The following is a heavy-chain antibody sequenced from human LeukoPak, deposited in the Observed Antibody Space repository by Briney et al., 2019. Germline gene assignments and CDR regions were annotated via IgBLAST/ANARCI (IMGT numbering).Heavy chain of an antibody. V-gene: IGHV2-5*02. CDR1: GFPLSTSGVG. CDR3: AHSPSMVRGSYFDY. CDR2: IYWDDDK. J-gene: IGHJ4*02. D-gene: IGHD3-10*01. Sequence: SGPTLVKPTQTLTLTCTFSGFPLSTSGVGVGWIRQPPGKALEWLALIYWDDDKRYSPSLKSRLTITKDTSKNQVVLTMTNMDPVDTATYYCAHSPSMVRGSYFDYWGQGTLVTVSS.